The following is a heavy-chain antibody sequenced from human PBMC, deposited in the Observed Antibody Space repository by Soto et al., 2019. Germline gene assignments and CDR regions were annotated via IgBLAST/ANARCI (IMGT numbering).Heavy chain of an antibody. J-gene: IGHJ4*02. Sequence: PSETLSLTCTVSGGSIGSYYWSWIRQPPGKGLEWIGYIYYSGSTNYNPSLKSRVTISVDTSKNQFSLKLSSVTAADTAVYYCAVIPSSGWYYFDYWGQGTLVTVSS. CDR2: IYYSGST. D-gene: IGHD6-19*01. CDR1: GGSIGSYY. V-gene: IGHV4-59*08. CDR3: AVIPSSGWYYFDY.